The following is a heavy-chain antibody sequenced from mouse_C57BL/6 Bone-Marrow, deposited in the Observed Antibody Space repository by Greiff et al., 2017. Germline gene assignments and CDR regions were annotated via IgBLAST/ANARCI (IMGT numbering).Heavy chain of an antibody. V-gene: IGHV1-18*01. J-gene: IGHJ4*01. D-gene: IGHD2-12*01. Sequence: QLQQSGPELVKPGASVKIPCKASGYTFTDYNMDWVKQSHGKSLEWIGDINPNNGGTIYNQKFKGKATLTVDKSSSTAYMELRSLTSEDTAVYYCARESYLYYAMDYWGQGTSVTVSS. CDR2: INPNNGGT. CDR1: GYTFTDYN. CDR3: ARESYLYYAMDY.